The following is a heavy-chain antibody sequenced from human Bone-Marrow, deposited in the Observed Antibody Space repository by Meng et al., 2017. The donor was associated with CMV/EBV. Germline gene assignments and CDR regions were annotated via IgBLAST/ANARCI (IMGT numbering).Heavy chain of an antibody. V-gene: IGHV3-30*02. Sequence: GESLKISCAASGFTFSSYGMHWVRQAPGKGLEWVAFIRYDGTNTYYADSVKGRFTISRDNSKKMLYLQMSTLRPEDTALYYCAKDPEGFSSAFDSWGRGTLVTVSS. CDR1: GFTFSSYG. CDR2: IRYDGTNT. J-gene: IGHJ4*02. D-gene: IGHD6-19*01. CDR3: AKDPEGFSSAFDS.